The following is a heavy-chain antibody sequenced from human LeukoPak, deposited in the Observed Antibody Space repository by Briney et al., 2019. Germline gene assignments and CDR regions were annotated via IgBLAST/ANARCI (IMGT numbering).Heavy chain of an antibody. V-gene: IGHV3-30*04. CDR1: GFTFSSYA. Sequence: GRSLRLSCAASGFTFSSYAMHWVRQAPVKGLEWVAVISYDGSNKYYADSVKGRFTISRDNSKNTLYLQMNSLRAEDTAVYYCAREAWFDPWGQGTLVAVSS. CDR3: AREAWFDP. J-gene: IGHJ5*02. CDR2: ISYDGSNK.